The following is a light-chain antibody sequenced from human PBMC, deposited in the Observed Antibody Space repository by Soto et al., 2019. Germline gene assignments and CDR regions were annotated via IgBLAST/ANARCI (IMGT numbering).Light chain of an antibody. Sequence: DIQMTQSPSTLSAFVGDRVTITCRASQSISTWLAWYQHKPGEAPNLLFYHASNLESGVPSRFSGSGSGTECPLTTSSLQPDDFATYYCQQYNTYSTFGQGTKLEI. CDR2: HAS. V-gene: IGKV1-5*01. J-gene: IGKJ2*01. CDR3: QQYNTYST. CDR1: QSISTW.